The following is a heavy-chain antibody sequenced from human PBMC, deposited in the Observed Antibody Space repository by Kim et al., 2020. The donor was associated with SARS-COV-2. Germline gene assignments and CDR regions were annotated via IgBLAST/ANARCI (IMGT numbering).Heavy chain of an antibody. V-gene: IGHV3-30*18. Sequence: GGSLRLSCAASGFTFSSYGMHWVRQAPGKGLEWVAVISYDGSNKYYADSVKGRFTISRDNSKNTLYLQMNSLRAEDTAVYYCAKDQEDGYHPAGAFDIWGQGTMVTVSS. J-gene: IGHJ3*02. D-gene: IGHD5-12*01. CDR2: ISYDGSNK. CDR3: AKDQEDGYHPAGAFDI. CDR1: GFTFSSYG.